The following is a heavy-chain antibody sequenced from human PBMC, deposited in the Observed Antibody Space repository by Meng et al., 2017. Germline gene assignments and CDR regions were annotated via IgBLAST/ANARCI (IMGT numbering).Heavy chain of an antibody. CDR1: GFTFSGSA. Sequence: ETLSLTCAASGFTFSGSAMHWVRQASGKGLEWVGRIRSKANSYATAYAASVKGRFTISRDDSKNTAYLQMNSLKTEDTAVYYCTRLIEITMVRGVIIPNDYWGQGTLVTVSS. V-gene: IGHV3-73*01. CDR3: TRLIEITMVRGVIIPNDY. D-gene: IGHD3-10*01. J-gene: IGHJ4*02. CDR2: IRSKANSYAT.